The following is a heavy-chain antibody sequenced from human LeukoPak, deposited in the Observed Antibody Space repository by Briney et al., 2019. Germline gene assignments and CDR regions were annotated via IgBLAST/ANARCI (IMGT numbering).Heavy chain of an antibody. CDR1: GGSIVISSYY. Sequence: SETLSLTCNVSGGSIVISSYYWGWVRQSPGKGLEWIGSMSYGGTSYYNPSLKSRVTMSVDTSKNTFSLMVTSVTAADTAVYFCARHSGMVDRHFAHWGQGILVPVSS. D-gene: IGHD3-3*01. J-gene: IGHJ4*02. CDR2: MSYGGTS. CDR3: ARHSGMVDRHFAH. V-gene: IGHV4-39*01.